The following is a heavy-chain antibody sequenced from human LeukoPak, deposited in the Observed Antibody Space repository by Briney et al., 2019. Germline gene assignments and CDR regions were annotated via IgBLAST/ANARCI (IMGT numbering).Heavy chain of an antibody. CDR3: ARAKVEMATTFDY. V-gene: IGHV3-7*01. D-gene: IGHD5-24*01. CDR2: IKQDGSEK. Sequence: GGSLRLSCAASGFTFSSYWMSWVRQAPGKGLEWVANIKQDGSEKYCVDSVKGRFTISRDNAKNSLYLQMNSLRAEDTAVYYCARAKVEMATTFDYWGQGTLVTVSS. J-gene: IGHJ4*02. CDR1: GFTFSSYW.